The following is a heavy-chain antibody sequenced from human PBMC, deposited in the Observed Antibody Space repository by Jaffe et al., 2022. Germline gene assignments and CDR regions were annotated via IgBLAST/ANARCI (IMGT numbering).Heavy chain of an antibody. CDR3: ARFPERRYYDFWSGYYDWYFDL. V-gene: IGHV1-8*01. CDR2: MNPNSGNT. Sequence: QVQLVQSGAEVKKPGASVKVSCKASGYTFTSYDINWVRQATGQGLEWMGWMNPNSGNTGYAQKFQGRVTMTRNTSISTAYMELSSLRSEDTAVYYCARFPERRYYDFWSGYYDWYFDLWGRGTLVTVSS. J-gene: IGHJ2*01. D-gene: IGHD3-3*01. CDR1: GYTFTSYD.